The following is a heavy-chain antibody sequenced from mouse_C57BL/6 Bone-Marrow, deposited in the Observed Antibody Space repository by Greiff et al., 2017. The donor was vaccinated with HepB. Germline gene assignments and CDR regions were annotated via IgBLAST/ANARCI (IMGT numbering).Heavy chain of an antibody. CDR3: ARRDYYGSLAY. J-gene: IGHJ3*01. V-gene: IGHV1-18*01. CDR2: INPDNGGT. Sequence: EVKLQESGPELVKPGASVKIPCKASGYTFTNYYIDWVKQRHGQSLEWIGDINPDNGGTNYNQKFKSKATLTVDKSSSTAYMQLRSLTSEDSAVYYCARRDYYGSLAYWGQGTLVTVSA. D-gene: IGHD1-1*01. CDR1: GYTFTNYY.